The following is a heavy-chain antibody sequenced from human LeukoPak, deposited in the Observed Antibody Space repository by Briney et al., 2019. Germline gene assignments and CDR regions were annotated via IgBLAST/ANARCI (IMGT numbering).Heavy chain of an antibody. CDR3: ARGGSYYLSYFDY. Sequence: GGSLRLSCAASGFTFSSYSMNWVRQAPGKGLEWVSSISSSSSYIYYADSVKGRFTISRDNAKNSLYLQMNSLRAEDAAVYYCARGGSYYLSYFDYWGQGTLVTVSS. CDR1: GFTFSSYS. J-gene: IGHJ4*02. CDR2: ISSSSSYI. D-gene: IGHD1-26*01. V-gene: IGHV3-21*01.